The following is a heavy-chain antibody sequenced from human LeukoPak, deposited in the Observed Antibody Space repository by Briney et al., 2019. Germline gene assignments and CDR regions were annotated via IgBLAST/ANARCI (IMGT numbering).Heavy chain of an antibody. CDR1: GAAGSDYL. CDR3: AREVWGPEY. Sequence: SETLSLTCAVSGAAGSDYLWSWIRQPPGKGLEWIGYIYYSGSTNYNPSLKSRVTISVDTSKNQFSLKLSSVTAADTAVYYCAREVWGPEYWGQGTLVTVSS. J-gene: IGHJ4*02. V-gene: IGHV4-59*02. D-gene: IGHD1-14*01. CDR2: IYYSGST.